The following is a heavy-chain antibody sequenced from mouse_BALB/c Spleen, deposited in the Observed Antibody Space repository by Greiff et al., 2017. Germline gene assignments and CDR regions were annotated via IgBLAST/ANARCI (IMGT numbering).Heavy chain of an antibody. Sequence: EVKVEESGTVLARPGASVKMSCKASGYTFTSYWMHWVKQRPGQGLEWIGAIYPGNSDTSYNQKFKGKAKLTAVTSTSTAYMELSSLTNEDSAVYYCTRGYYGSSYEFAYWGQGTLVTVSA. CDR1: GYTFTSYW. J-gene: IGHJ3*01. D-gene: IGHD1-1*01. CDR2: IYPGNSDT. V-gene: IGHV1-5*01. CDR3: TRGYYGSSYEFAY.